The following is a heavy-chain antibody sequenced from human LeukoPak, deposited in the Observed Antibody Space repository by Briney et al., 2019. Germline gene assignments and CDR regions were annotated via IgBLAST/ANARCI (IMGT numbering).Heavy chain of an antibody. V-gene: IGHV3-21*01. CDR3: ARDFHYYDSSGYYRSFDY. CDR2: ISSSSSYI. D-gene: IGHD3-22*01. Sequence: PGGSLRLSCAASGFTFSSYSMNWVRQAPGKGLEWASSISSSSSYIYYADSVKGRFTISRDNAKNSLYLQMNSLRAEDTAVYYCARDFHYYDSSGYYRSFDYWGQGTLVTVSS. J-gene: IGHJ4*02. CDR1: GFTFSSYS.